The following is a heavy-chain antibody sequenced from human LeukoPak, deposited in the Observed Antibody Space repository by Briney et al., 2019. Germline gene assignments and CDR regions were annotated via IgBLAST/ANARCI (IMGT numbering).Heavy chain of an antibody. CDR2: ISGCGGST. V-gene: IGHV3-23*01. Sequence: GGSLRLSCAASGFTFSSYAMSWVRQAPGKGLEWVSGISGCGGSTYYADSVKGRFTISRDNSKNTLYLQMNSLRSEDTAFYHCARDRCSSTSCYNTPNWFDPWGQGTLVTVSS. D-gene: IGHD2-2*02. J-gene: IGHJ5*02. CDR3: ARDRCSSTSCYNTPNWFDP. CDR1: GFTFSSYA.